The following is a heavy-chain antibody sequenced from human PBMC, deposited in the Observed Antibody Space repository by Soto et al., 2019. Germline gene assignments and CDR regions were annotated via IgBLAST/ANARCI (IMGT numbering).Heavy chain of an antibody. D-gene: IGHD6-13*01. J-gene: IGHJ4*02. CDR1: SAPITSAYW. Sequence: SETLTITYAVSSAPITSAYWWSWVRQPPAKWMQWIGETRHDGSVKCNPTRKSRVTISVDKSDNQFALMLNSVTAADTAVDYCASNLTSPGTRGFDNWGQGVLVIVPS. V-gene: IGHV4-4*02. CDR3: ASNLTSPGTRGFDN. CDR2: TRHDGSV.